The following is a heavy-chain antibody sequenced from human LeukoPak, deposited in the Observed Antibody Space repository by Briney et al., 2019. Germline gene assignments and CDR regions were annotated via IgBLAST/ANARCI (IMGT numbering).Heavy chain of an antibody. CDR1: GFTFSSYA. V-gene: IGHV3-30-3*01. CDR2: ISYDGSNK. Sequence: PGRSLRLSCAASGFTFSSYAMHWVRQAPGKGLEWVAVISYDGSNKYYADSVKGRFTISRDNSKNTLYPQMNSLRAEDTAVYYCARGHYDILTGYPFDYWGQGTLVTVSS. CDR3: ARGHYDILTGYPFDY. J-gene: IGHJ4*02. D-gene: IGHD3-9*01.